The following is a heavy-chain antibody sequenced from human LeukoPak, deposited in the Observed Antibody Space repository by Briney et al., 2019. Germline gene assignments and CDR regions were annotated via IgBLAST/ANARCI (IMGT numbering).Heavy chain of an antibody. Sequence: SETLSLTCAVSGGSISSSNWWSWVRQPPGKGLEWIGEIYHSGSTNYNPSLKSRVTISVDKSKNQFSLQLNSVTPEDTAVYYCARDLAAAGIDSYYYGMDVWGQGTTVTVSS. V-gene: IGHV4-4*02. CDR1: GGSISSSNW. CDR2: IYHSGST. J-gene: IGHJ6*02. CDR3: ARDLAAAGIDSYYYGMDV. D-gene: IGHD6-13*01.